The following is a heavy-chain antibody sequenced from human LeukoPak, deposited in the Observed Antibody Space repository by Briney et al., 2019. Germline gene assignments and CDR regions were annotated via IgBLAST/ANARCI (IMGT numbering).Heavy chain of an antibody. CDR1: SDSFSSYY. D-gene: IGHD3-10*01. CDR2: IYYSGSS. CDR3: ARTEYYFDH. V-gene: IGHV4-59*01. J-gene: IGHJ4*02. Sequence: SETLSLTCTVPSDSFSSYYWSWIRQPPGKGLEWIGDIYYSGSSNYNPSLKSRVTMSVDTSKSQFSLRVSSVTAADTAVYYCARTEYYFDHWGQGTLVTVSS.